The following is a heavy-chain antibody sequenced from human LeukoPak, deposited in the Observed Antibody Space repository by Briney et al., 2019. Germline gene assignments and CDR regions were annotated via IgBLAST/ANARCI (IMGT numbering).Heavy chain of an antibody. V-gene: IGHV3-33*01. D-gene: IGHD1-26*01. Sequence: GGSLRLSCAASGFTFSSYGMHWVRQAPGKGLEWVAVIWYDGSNKYYADSVKGRFTISRDNSKNTLYLQMNSLRAEDTAVYYCARERRSGSYFWDYWGQGTLVTVSS. J-gene: IGHJ4*02. CDR3: ARERRSGSYFWDY. CDR1: GFTFSSYG. CDR2: IWYDGSNK.